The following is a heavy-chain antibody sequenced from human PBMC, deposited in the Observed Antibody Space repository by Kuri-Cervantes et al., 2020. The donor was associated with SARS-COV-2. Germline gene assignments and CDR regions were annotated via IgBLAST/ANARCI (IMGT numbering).Heavy chain of an antibody. CDR3: ARGPYSSSTFDH. J-gene: IGHJ4*02. CDR2: IWYDGSNK. Sequence: GESLKISCAASGFTFSSYGMHWVRQAPGKGLEWVAVIWYDGSNKYYADSVKGRFTISRDNSKNTLYLQMNSLRAEDTAVYYCARGPYSSSTFDHWGQGTLVTVSS. V-gene: IGHV3-33*01. D-gene: IGHD6-6*01. CDR1: GFTFSSYG.